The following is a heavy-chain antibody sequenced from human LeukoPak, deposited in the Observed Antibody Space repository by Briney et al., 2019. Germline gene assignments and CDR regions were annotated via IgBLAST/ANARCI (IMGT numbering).Heavy chain of an antibody. D-gene: IGHD3-10*01. J-gene: IGHJ5*02. CDR1: GYTFTGYY. V-gene: IGHV1-2*02. Sequence: GASVKVSCKASGYTFTGYYMHWVRQAPGQGLEWMGWINPNSGGTNYAQKFQGRVTMTRDTSISTAYMELSRLRSDDTAVYYCARDLKAVYYGSGSYYIGDNWFDPWGQGTLVTVSS. CDR3: ARDLKAVYYGSGSYYIGDNWFDP. CDR2: INPNSGGT.